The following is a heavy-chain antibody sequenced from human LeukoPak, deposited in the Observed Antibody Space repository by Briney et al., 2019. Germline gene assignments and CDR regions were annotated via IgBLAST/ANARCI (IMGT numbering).Heavy chain of an antibody. J-gene: IGHJ6*02. V-gene: IGHV4-59*08. Sequence: SETLSLTCTVSGDSISGNYWTWIRQPPGKGLEWIGSIYFSGSTYYNPSLKSRVTISVDTSKSQFFLKLTSVTAADTAVYYCARLYYYYGMDVWGQGTTVTVSS. CDR1: GDSISGNY. CDR2: IYFSGST. CDR3: ARLYYYYGMDV.